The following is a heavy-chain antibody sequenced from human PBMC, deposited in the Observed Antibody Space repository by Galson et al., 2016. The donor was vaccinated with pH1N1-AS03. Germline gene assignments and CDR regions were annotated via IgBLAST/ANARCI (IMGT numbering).Heavy chain of an antibody. J-gene: IGHJ4*02. CDR2: IIIGRGLPP. D-gene: IGHD3-10*01. Sequence: LSLTCTVSRGSFGGAYWTWIRQPPGKGVEWIGEIIIGRGLPPTYNPSLKRRVTISIDTSRGELSLRLRSATAADTGVYYCARRPTGIDYWGQGSQVTVSS. V-gene: IGHV4-34*12. CDR1: RGSFGGAY. CDR3: ARRPTGIDY.